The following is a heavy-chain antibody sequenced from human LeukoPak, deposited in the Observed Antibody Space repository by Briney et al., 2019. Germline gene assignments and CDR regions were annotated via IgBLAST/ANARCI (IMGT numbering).Heavy chain of an antibody. CDR1: GGSISSYY. V-gene: IGHV4-4*09. D-gene: IGHD3-22*01. CDR3: ARGPTHYDTSAQVDP. J-gene: IGHJ5*02. CDR2: IYTSGST. Sequence: SETLSLTCTVSGGSISSYYWSWIRQPPGKGLEWIGYIYTSGSTNYNPSLKSRVTISVDTSKNQFSLKLSSVTAADTAVYYCARGPTHYDTSAQVDPWGQGTLVTVSS.